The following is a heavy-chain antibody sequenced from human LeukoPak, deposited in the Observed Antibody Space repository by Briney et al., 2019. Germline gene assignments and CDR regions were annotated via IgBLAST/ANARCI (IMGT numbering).Heavy chain of an antibody. CDR2: IYTSGST. CDR1: GGSISSYY. V-gene: IGHV4-4*07. Sequence: SETLSLTCTVSGGSISSYYWSWIRQPAWKGLEWIGRIYTSGSTNYNPSLKSRVTMSVDTSKNQFSLKLSPVTAADTAVYYCARDTPYSSSPYAFDIWGQGTMVTVSS. CDR3: ARDTPYSSSPYAFDI. J-gene: IGHJ3*02. D-gene: IGHD6-6*01.